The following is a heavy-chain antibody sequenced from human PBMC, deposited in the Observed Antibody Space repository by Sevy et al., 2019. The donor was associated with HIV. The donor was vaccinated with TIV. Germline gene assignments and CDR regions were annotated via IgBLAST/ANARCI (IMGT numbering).Heavy chain of an antibody. J-gene: IGHJ4*02. V-gene: IGHV3-66*01. D-gene: IGHD5-18*01. CDR3: ARGKSGYGYALNY. CDR2: IHSDDTT. Sequence: GGSLRLSCAASGFTVNSNYMTWVRQAPGKGLEGVSVIHSDDTTYHADSGKDRFTISRDNFKNTLYLHMSSLRAEATVVYYCARGKSGYGYALNYWGQGTLVTVSS. CDR1: GFTVNSNY.